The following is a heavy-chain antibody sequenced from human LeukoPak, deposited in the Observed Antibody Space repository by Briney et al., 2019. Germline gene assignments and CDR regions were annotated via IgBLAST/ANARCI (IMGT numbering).Heavy chain of an antibody. CDR2: IYYSGST. CDR3: ARDAAKAQLAYFDY. D-gene: IGHD6-13*01. V-gene: IGHV4-39*07. Sequence: SETPSLTCTVSGGSISSSSYYWGWIRQPPGKGLEWIGSIYYSGSTYYNPSLKSRVTISVDTSKNQFSLKLSSVTAADTAVYYCARDAAKAQLAYFDYWGQGTLVTVSS. CDR1: GGSISSSSYY. J-gene: IGHJ4*02.